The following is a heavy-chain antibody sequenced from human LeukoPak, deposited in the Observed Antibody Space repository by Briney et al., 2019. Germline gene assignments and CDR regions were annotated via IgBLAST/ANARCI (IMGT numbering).Heavy chain of an antibody. CDR1: GFTFSNYW. Sequence: PGGSLRLSCAASGFTFSNYWMHWVRQAPGKGLVWVSRISSDGSGTNYADSVKGRFTISRDNSKNTLYLQMNSLRAEDAAVYYCAKGGSYYTSSWFDPWGQGTLVTVSS. V-gene: IGHV3-74*01. CDR3: AKGGSYYTSSWFDP. J-gene: IGHJ5*02. D-gene: IGHD3-10*01. CDR2: ISSDGSGT.